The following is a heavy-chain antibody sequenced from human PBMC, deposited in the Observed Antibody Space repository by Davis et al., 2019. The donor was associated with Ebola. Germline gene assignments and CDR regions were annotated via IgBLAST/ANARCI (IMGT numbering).Heavy chain of an antibody. Sequence: ASVKVSCTASGGTFSSYAISWVRQAPGQGLEWMGWISAYNGNTNYAQKLQGRVTMTTDPSTSTAYMELRSLRSDDTAVYYCARDRAQGCGDLPYWGQGTLVTVSS. D-gene: IGHD3-10*01. CDR2: ISAYNGNT. CDR1: GGTFSSYA. J-gene: IGHJ4*02. CDR3: ARDRAQGCGDLPY. V-gene: IGHV1-18*01.